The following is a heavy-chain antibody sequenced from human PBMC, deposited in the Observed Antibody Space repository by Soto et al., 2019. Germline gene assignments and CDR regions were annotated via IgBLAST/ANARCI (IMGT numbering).Heavy chain of an antibody. CDR2: ISSNGGST. Sequence: GGSLRLSCAASGFTFSSYAMHWVRQAPGKGLEYVSAISSNGGSTYYANSVKGRFTISRDNSKNTLYLQMGSLRAEDMAVYYCAIIGGAYGSNNWIDPWGQGALVTVSS. D-gene: IGHD3-16*01. J-gene: IGHJ5*02. CDR3: AIIGGAYGSNNWIDP. CDR1: GFTFSSYA. V-gene: IGHV3-64*01.